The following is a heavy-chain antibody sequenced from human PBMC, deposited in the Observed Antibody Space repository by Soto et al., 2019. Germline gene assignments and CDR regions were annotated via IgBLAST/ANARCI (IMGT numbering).Heavy chain of an antibody. V-gene: IGHV4-31*03. D-gene: IGHD1-26*01. CDR2: IYYTGST. Sequence: SLTCTVSDGSIYTGGFYWSWIRQLPGKGLEWLGYIYYTGSTQYTPSLKSRLTISTDTSDNQFSLRLTSVTAADTAVYYCATSLVTSRTRVDYWGQGTLVTVSS. J-gene: IGHJ4*02. CDR1: DGSIYTGGFY. CDR3: ATSLVTSRTRVDY.